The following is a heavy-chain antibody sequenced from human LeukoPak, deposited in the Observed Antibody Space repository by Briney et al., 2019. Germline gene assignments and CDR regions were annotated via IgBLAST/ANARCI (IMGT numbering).Heavy chain of an antibody. D-gene: IGHD3-10*01. CDR1: GLTVTNAW. J-gene: IGHJ4*02. CDR3: TTGIRGD. V-gene: IGHV3-15*07. CDR2: IASKTDGGAT. Sequence: GGSLRLSCSASGLTVTNAWMNWVRQAPGEGLDWVGRIASKTDGGATDYAAPVKGRLTISRDDSKNTLNLQMNSLKTEDTAVYYCTTGIRGDWGQGTLVTVSS.